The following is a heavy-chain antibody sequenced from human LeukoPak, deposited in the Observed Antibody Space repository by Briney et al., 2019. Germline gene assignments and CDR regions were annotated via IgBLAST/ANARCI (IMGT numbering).Heavy chain of an antibody. CDR2: MSYDGANK. J-gene: IGHJ4*01. CDR1: GFTFSSYG. CDR3: ATYGSGSGTFFDS. D-gene: IGHD3-10*01. Sequence: PGGSLRLSCAASGFTFSSYGMHWVRQAPGKGLEWVTVMSYDGANKFYADSVKGRFTISRDNAKNSLYLQMNSLRAEDTALYYCATYGSGSGTFFDSWGQGTLVTVSS. V-gene: IGHV3-30*03.